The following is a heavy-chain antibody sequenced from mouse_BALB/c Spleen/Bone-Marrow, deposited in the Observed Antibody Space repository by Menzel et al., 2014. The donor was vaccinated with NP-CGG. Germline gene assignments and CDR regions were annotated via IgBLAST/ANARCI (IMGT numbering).Heavy chain of an antibody. CDR3: ARGGNWEDFDY. CDR2: ISSGSSTI. J-gene: IGHJ2*01. D-gene: IGHD4-1*01. Sequence: GXVQPGGSRKLSCAASGFTFSSFGMHWVRQAPERGLEWVAYISSGSSTIYYADTVKGRFTISRDNPKNTLFLQMTSLRSEDTAMYYCARGGNWEDFDYWGQGTTLTVSS. CDR1: GFTFSSFG. V-gene: IGHV5-17*02.